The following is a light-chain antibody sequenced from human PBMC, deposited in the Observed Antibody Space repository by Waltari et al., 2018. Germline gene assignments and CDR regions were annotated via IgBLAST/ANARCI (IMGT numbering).Light chain of an antibody. J-gene: IGLJ1*01. Sequence: QSVLTQPPSVSGAPGQRVTIPCTGSRSNLGAGYDVPWYQQLPGTAPKLLIYANTNRPSGVPDRFSGSKSGTSASLAITGLQAEDEADYYCQSYDKSLYYVFGSGTKVTVL. CDR1: RSNLGAGYD. CDR2: ANT. CDR3: QSYDKSLYYV. V-gene: IGLV1-40*01.